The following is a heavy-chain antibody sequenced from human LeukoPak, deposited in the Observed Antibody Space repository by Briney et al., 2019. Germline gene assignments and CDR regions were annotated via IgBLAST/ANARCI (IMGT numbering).Heavy chain of an antibody. J-gene: IGHJ5*02. CDR3: AREELERRGWFDP. CDR1: GGSISSGGYY. CDR2: IYYSGST. V-gene: IGHV4-31*03. D-gene: IGHD1-1*01. Sequence: PSQTLSLTCTVSGGSISSGGYYWSWIRQHPGKGLEWIGYIYYSGSTYYNPSLTSRVTISVDTSKNQFSLKLSSVTAADTAVYYCAREELERRGWFDPWGQGTLVTVSS.